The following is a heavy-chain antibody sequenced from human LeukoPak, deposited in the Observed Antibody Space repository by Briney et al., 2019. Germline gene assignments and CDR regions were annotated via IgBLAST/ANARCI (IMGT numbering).Heavy chain of an antibody. Sequence: PGGSLRLSCAASGFTFSNYDMTWVRQAPGKGLEWVSSISATTIYRFSAGSVRGRFTISSDNVENSLYLQMNDLRREDTAVYYCARIGLGRDAYNSFDYWGQGTLVIVSS. V-gene: IGHV3-21*01. J-gene: IGHJ4*02. CDR2: ISATTIYR. CDR3: ARIGLGRDAYNSFDY. D-gene: IGHD5-24*01. CDR1: GFTFSNYD.